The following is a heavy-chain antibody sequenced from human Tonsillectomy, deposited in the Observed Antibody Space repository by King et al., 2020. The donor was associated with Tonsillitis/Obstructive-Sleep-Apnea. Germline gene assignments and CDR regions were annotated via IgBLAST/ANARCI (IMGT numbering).Heavy chain of an antibody. D-gene: IGHD3-9*01. CDR2: ISSNGGST. CDR3: ASGDYDILTGLDY. J-gene: IGHJ4*02. Sequence: VQLVESGGGLVQPGESLRLSCAASGFTFSSYAMHWVRQAPGKGLEYVSAISSNGGSTYYSNSVKGRFTISRDNSKNTLYLQMGSLRAEDMAVYYCASGDYDILTGLDYWGQGPLVTVSS. V-gene: IGHV3-64*01. CDR1: GFTFSSYA.